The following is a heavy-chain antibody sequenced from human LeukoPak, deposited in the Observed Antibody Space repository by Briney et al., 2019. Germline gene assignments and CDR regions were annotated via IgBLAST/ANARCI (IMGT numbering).Heavy chain of an antibody. D-gene: IGHD3-22*01. V-gene: IGHV3-23*01. Sequence: GGSLRLSCAASVFTFSSYAMSWVRRAPGKGLEWVSAISGSGGSTYYADSVKGRFTISRDNSKNTLYLQMNSLRAADTAVYYCAKEAYYYDSSGYELDYWGQGTLVTVSS. CDR2: ISGSGGST. CDR1: VFTFSSYA. CDR3: AKEAYYYDSSGYELDY. J-gene: IGHJ4*02.